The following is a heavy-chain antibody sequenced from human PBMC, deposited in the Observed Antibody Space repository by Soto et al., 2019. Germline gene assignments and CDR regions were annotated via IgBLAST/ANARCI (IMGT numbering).Heavy chain of an antibody. CDR3: AREGGSSGPLAY. D-gene: IGHD1-26*01. CDR2: MSYDGSNE. J-gene: IGHJ4*02. CDR1: GFTFSSYV. Sequence: GGSLRLSCAASGFTFSSYVVHWVRQAPGKGLEWVAVMSYDGSNEYYADSVKGRFTISRDNSKNTLYLQMNSLRTEDTAVYYCAREGGSSGPLAYWGQGTLVTVSS. V-gene: IGHV3-30*03.